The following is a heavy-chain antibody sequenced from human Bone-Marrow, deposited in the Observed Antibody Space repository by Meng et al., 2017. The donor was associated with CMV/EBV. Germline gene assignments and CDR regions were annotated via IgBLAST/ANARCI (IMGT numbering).Heavy chain of an antibody. CDR1: GFTFSSYV. Sequence: GGSLRLSCAASGFTFSSYVMHWVRQAPGKGLEWVAVISHDGNKKYYADSVKGRFTISRDNSKNTLYLQMNSLRAEDTAVYYCARGSGSYTLDDWGQGTLVTVSS. CDR2: ISHDGNKK. D-gene: IGHD1-26*01. CDR3: ARGSGSYTLDD. V-gene: IGHV3-30*03. J-gene: IGHJ4*02.